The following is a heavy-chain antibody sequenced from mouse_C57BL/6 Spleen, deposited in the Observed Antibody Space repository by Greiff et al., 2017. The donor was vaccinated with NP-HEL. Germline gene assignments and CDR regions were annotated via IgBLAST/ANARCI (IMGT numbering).Heavy chain of an antibody. CDR2: INPSSGYT. V-gene: IGHV1-4*01. Sequence: QVQLQQSGAELARPGASVKMSCKASGCTFTSYTMHWVKQRPGQGLEWIGYINPSSGYTKYNQKFKDKATLTADKSSSTAYMQLSSLTSEDSAVYYCARGGDLLPFAYWGQGTLVTVSA. CDR3: ARGGDLLPFAY. CDR1: GCTFTSYT. J-gene: IGHJ3*01. D-gene: IGHD6-1*01.